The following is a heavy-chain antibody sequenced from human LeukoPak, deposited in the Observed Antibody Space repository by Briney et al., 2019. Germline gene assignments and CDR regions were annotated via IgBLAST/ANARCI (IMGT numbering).Heavy chain of an antibody. Sequence: GGSLRLSCAASGFTFSSHGMHGVRQAPGKGLEWVAIIWSDGGNKYYADSVQGRFTISRDNSKNTLYLQMNSLRAEDTAVYYCARDAFDIWGQGTMVTVSS. CDR2: IWSDGGNK. CDR1: GFTFSSHG. CDR3: ARDAFDI. J-gene: IGHJ3*02. V-gene: IGHV3-33*01.